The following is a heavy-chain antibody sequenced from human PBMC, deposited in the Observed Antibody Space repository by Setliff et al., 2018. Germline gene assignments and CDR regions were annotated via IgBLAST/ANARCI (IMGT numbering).Heavy chain of an antibody. J-gene: IGHJ4*03. CDR3: ARDASYNFWSGYRGAFDY. Sequence: ASVKVSCKASGYTFTSYYMHWVRQAPGQGLEWMGIINPSGGSTSYAQKFQGRVTMTRDTSTSTVYMELSSLRSEDTAVYYCARDASYNFWSGYRGAFDYWVPETLLVTVSS. V-gene: IGHV1-46*01. D-gene: IGHD3-3*01. CDR1: GYTFTSYY. CDR2: INPSGGST.